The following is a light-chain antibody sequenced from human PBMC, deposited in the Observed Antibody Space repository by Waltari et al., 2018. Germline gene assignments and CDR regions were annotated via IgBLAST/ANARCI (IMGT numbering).Light chain of an antibody. Sequence: EIMLTQSPGPLSLSPGERATLSCRASQSISRYLAWYQHKPGQAPGLLIYDASSRATGIPDRFSGSGSGTDFSLTISRLEPEDFAVYYCQKYGTLPATFGQGTKVEIK. V-gene: IGKV3-20*01. J-gene: IGKJ1*01. CDR3: QKYGTLPAT. CDR2: DAS. CDR1: QSISRY.